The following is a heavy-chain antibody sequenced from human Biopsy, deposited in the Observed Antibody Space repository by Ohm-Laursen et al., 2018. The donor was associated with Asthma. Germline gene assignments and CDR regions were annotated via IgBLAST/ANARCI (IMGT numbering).Heavy chain of an antibody. CDR3: ARTYCDFLTGQVNDVFAI. D-gene: IGHD3-9*01. Sequence: GASVKVSCKASGYTFINYAIHWVRQAPGQRLEWMGWINAGNGNTKYSQKFQGRVTITRDTSASTAYMDLSSLRSEDTAVYYCARTYCDFLTGQVNDVFAIWGQGTMVTVSS. CDR2: INAGNGNT. J-gene: IGHJ3*02. V-gene: IGHV1-3*01. CDR1: GYTFINYA.